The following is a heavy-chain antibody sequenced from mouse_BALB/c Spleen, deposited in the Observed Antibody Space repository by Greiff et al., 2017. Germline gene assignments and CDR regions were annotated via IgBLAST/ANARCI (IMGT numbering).Heavy chain of an antibody. CDR1: GYTFTSYW. D-gene: IGHD1-1*01. CDR2: INPSTGYT. Sequence: VQLVESGAELAKPGASVKMSCKASGYTFTSYWMHWVKQRPGQGLEWIGYINPSTGYTEYNQKFKDKATLTADKSSSTAYMQLSSLTSEDSAVYYCARGGTIDYWGQGTTLTVSS. CDR3: ARGGTIDY. V-gene: IGHV1-7*01. J-gene: IGHJ2*01.